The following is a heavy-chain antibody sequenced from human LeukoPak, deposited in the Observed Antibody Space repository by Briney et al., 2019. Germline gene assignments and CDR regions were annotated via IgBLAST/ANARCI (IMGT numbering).Heavy chain of an antibody. J-gene: IGHJ4*02. CDR2: ISYDGSNK. CDR1: GFTFSSYA. V-gene: IGHV3-30*04. CDR3: AGGGSYYEHETYFDY. Sequence: GGSLRLSCAASGFTFSSYAMHWARQATGKGLEWVAVISYDGSNKYYADSVKGRFTISRDNSKNTLYLQMNSLRAEDTAVYYCAGGGSYYEHETYFDYWGQGTLVTASS. D-gene: IGHD1-26*01.